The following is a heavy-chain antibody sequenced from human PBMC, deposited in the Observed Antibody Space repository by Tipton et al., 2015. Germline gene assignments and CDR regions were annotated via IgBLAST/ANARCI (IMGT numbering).Heavy chain of an antibody. CDR3: ARHDFWSGYYEDAFDI. J-gene: IGHJ3*02. Sequence: LRLSCSVSGGSISTYCWSWIRQPPGKGLEWIGYIYSSGSANYNPSLKSRVTISVDTSKNQFSLKLSSVTAADTAVYYCARHDFWSGYYEDAFDIWGQGTMVIVSS. CDR1: GGSISTYC. V-gene: IGHV4-59*01. CDR2: IYSSGSA. D-gene: IGHD3-3*01.